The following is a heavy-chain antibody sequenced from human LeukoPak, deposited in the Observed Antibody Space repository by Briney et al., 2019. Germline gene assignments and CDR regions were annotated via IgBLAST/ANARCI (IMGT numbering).Heavy chain of an antibody. D-gene: IGHD4-11*01. CDR1: GGSISSSSYY. CDR2: IYYSGST. V-gene: IGHV4-39*07. CDR3: ARERTTVTH. J-gene: IGHJ4*02. Sequence: SGTLSLTCTVSGGSISSSSYYWGWIRQPPGKGLEWIGGIYYSGSTYYNPSLKSRVAISVDTSKNQFSLKLSSVTAADTAVYYCARERTTVTHWGQGTLVTVSS.